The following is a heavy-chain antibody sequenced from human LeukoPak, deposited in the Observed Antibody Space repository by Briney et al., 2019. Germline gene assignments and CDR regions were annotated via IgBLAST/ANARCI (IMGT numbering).Heavy chain of an antibody. D-gene: IGHD6-13*01. V-gene: IGHV4-34*01. CDR1: GGSFSGYY. Sequence: SETLSLTCAVYGGSFSGYYWSWIRQPPGKGLEWIGEINHSGSTNYNPSLKSRVTISVDTSKNQFSLKLSSVTAADTAVYYCARETAEIAAAGPGGFDYWGQGTLVTVSS. CDR3: ARETAEIAAAGPGGFDY. J-gene: IGHJ4*02. CDR2: INHSGST.